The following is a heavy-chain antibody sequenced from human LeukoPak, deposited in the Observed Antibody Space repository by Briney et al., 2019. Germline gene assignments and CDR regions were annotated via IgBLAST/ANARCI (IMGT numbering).Heavy chain of an antibody. CDR1: GFTFSSHG. CDR2: IWYNGSNK. CDR3: ARDGPR. Sequence: PGRSLRLSCAASGFTFSSHGLHWVRQAPGKGLEWVAVIWYNGSNKYYADSVKGRFTISRDNSKNTLYLQMNSLRAEDTAVYYCARDGPRWGQGTLVTVSS. V-gene: IGHV3-33*01. J-gene: IGHJ4*02.